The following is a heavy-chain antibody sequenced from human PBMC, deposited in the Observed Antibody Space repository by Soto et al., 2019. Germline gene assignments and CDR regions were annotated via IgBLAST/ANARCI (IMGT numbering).Heavy chain of an antibody. CDR3: ARVLDYDYVWGSYPLNWFDP. CDR1: GFTFSSYW. Sequence: GALRLSCAASGFTFSSYWMHWVRQAPGKGLVWVSAISTSSSNIYYADSVKGRFTISRDNAKNSLYLQMNSLRAEDTAVYYCARVLDYDYVWGSYPLNWFDPWGQGTLVTVSS. D-gene: IGHD3-16*02. CDR2: ISTSSSNI. J-gene: IGHJ5*02. V-gene: IGHV3-21*01.